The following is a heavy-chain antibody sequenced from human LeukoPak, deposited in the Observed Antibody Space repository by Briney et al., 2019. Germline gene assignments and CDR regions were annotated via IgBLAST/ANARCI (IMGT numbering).Heavy chain of an antibody. J-gene: IGHJ5*02. CDR3: ARDGQPYCSSTSCYLGWFDP. CDR2: ISAYNGNT. V-gene: IGHV1-18*01. Sequence: VTSVKVSFKASGYTFTSYGISWVRQAPGQGLEWMGWISAYNGNTNYAQKLQGRVTMTTDTSTSTAYMELRSLRSDDTAVYYCARDGQPYCSSTSCYLGWFDPWGQGTLVTVSS. CDR1: GYTFTSYG. D-gene: IGHD2-2*01.